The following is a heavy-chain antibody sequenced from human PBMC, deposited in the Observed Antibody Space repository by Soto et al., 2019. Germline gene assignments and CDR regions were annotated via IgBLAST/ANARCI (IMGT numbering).Heavy chain of an antibody. D-gene: IGHD4-4*01. CDR1: GFAFTNYG. Sequence: GGSLRLFCAASGFAFTNYGFHWVRQAPGKGLEWVAHISNDGTKKFYADSVKGRFTISRDNSETTVYLHLTSLRPDDTALFYCARDVAMPTGLGLGYWGQGTLVTVSS. CDR3: ARDVAMPTGLGLGY. V-gene: IGHV3-30*03. CDR2: ISNDGTKK. J-gene: IGHJ4*02.